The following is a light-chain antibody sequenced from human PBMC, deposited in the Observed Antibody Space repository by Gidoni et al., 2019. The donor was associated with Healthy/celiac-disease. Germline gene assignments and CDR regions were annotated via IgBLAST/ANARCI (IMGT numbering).Light chain of an antibody. CDR1: QGISSY. CDR3: QQLNSYPLT. V-gene: IGKV1-9*01. Sequence: IQLTQSPSSLSASVGDRVTITCRASQGISSYLAWYQQKPGTAPKLLIYAASTLQSGVPSRFSGSGSGTDSTLTISSLQPEDSATYYCQQLNSYPLTFGGGTKVEIK. CDR2: AAS. J-gene: IGKJ4*01.